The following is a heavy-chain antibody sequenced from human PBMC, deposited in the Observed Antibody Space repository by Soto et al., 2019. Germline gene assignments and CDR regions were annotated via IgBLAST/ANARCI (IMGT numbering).Heavy chain of an antibody. CDR1: GGSISSGDYY. J-gene: IGHJ5*02. CDR3: ASRIAAAGNWFDP. Sequence: PSETLSLTCPVSGGSISSGDYYWSWIRKPPGKGLEWIGYIYYSGSTYYNPSLKSRVTISVDTSKNQFSLKLSSVTAADTAVYYCASRIAAAGNWFDPWGQGTLVTVS. D-gene: IGHD6-13*01. CDR2: IYYSGST. V-gene: IGHV4-30-4*01.